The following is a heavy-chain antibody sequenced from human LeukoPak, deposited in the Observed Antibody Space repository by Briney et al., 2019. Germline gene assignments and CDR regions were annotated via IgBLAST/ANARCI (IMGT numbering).Heavy chain of an antibody. Sequence: ASVKVSCKASNYTFTSYGISWVRQAPGQGLEWMAWINAYNGNTNYAQKLQGRVTMTTDTSTSTAYMELRSLRSDDTAVYYCARDTVSVSRRRFDYWGQGTLVTVSS. V-gene: IGHV1-18*01. CDR3: ARDTVSVSRRRFDY. CDR1: NYTFTSYG. CDR2: INAYNGNT. J-gene: IGHJ4*02. D-gene: IGHD3-10*01.